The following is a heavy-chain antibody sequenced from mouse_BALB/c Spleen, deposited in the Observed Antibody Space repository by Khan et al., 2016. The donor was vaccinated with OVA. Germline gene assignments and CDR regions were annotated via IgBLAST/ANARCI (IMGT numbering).Heavy chain of an antibody. D-gene: IGHD1-1*01. CDR2: ISPGSGTP. Sequence: DLVKPGASVKLSCKASGYTFTSYWINWIKQRPGQGLEWIGRISPGSGTPYYNEMFKGKATLTVDTSSSTAYIQLSSLSSEDSAVYVCARENYDGSSHYAMDYWGQGTSVTASS. V-gene: IGHV1S41*01. CDR3: ARENYDGSSHYAMDY. J-gene: IGHJ4*01. CDR1: GYTFTSYW.